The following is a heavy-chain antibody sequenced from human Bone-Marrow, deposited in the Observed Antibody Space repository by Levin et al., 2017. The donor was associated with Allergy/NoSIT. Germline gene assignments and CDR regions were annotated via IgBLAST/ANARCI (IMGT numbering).Heavy chain of an antibody. CDR2: IYYSGST. V-gene: IGHV4-39*01. Sequence: SETLSLTCTVSGGSISSSSYYWGWIRQPPGKGLEWIGSIYYSGSTYYNPSLKSRVTISVDTSKNQFSLKLSSVTAADTAVYYCARHALSGYYYDSSGYSKTGNDYYYGMDVWGQGTTVTVSS. CDR1: GGSISSSSYY. CDR3: ARHALSGYYYDSSGYSKTGNDYYYGMDV. D-gene: IGHD3-22*01. J-gene: IGHJ6*02.